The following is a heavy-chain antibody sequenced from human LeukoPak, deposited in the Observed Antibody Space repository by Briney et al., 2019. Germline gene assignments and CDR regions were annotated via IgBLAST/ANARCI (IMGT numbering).Heavy chain of an antibody. J-gene: IGHJ5*02. D-gene: IGHD3-22*01. CDR3: ARDSSYYYDSSGPDSGINWFDP. V-gene: IGHV3-48*04. Sequence: GGSLRLSCAASGFTFSSYWMSWVRQAPGKGLEWVLYISSSGSTIYYADSVKGRFTISRDNAKNSLYLQMNSLRAEDTAVYYCARDSSYYYDSSGPDSGINWFDPWGQGTLVTVSS. CDR1: GFTFSSYW. CDR2: ISSSGSTI.